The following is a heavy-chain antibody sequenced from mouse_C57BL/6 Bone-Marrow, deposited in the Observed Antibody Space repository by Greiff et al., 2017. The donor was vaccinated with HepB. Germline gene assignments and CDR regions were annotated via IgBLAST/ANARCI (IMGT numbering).Heavy chain of an antibody. J-gene: IGHJ2*01. D-gene: IGHD2-4*01. Sequence: EVQLQQSGTVLARPGASVKMSCKTSGYTFTSYWMHWVKQRPGQGLEWIGAIYPGNSDTSYNQKFKGKAKLTAVTSASTAYMELSSLTNEDSAVYYCARSLYDYHGVFGYWGQGTTLTVSA. CDR3: ARSLYDYHGVFGY. V-gene: IGHV1-5*01. CDR2: IYPGNSDT. CDR1: GYTFTSYW.